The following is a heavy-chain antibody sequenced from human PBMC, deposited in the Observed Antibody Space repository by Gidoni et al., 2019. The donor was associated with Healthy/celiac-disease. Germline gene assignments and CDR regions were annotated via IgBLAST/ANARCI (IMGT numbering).Heavy chain of an antibody. D-gene: IGHD6-13*01. CDR3: AKDWAQLVPTFFDY. Sequence: QVQLVESGGGVVQPGRSLRLSCAASGFTFSSYGMHWVRQAPGKGLEWVAVISYDGSNKYYADSVKGRFTISRDNSKNTLYLQMNSLRAEDTAVYYCAKDWAQLVPTFFDYWGQGTLVTVSS. CDR1: GFTFSSYG. V-gene: IGHV3-30*18. CDR2: ISYDGSNK. J-gene: IGHJ4*02.